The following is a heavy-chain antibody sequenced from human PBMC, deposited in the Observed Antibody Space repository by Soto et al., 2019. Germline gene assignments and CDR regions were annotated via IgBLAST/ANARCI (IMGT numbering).Heavy chain of an antibody. Sequence: ETLRLSCSASGFTFSTYAMHWVRQAPGKGLEYISAIISDGGSAYYADSVKGRFTISRDNSQNTLYLQMSSLRPEDTAVYYCLKTRIAVRELMGYYYGMDVWGQGTTVTVSS. V-gene: IGHV3-64D*06. CDR2: IISDGGSA. CDR3: LKTRIAVRELMGYYYGMDV. D-gene: IGHD3-10*01. CDR1: GFTFSTYA. J-gene: IGHJ6*02.